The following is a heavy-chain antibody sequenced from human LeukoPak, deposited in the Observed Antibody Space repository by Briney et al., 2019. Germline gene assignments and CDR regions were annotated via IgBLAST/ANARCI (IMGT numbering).Heavy chain of an antibody. CDR2: MNPNSGNT. Sequence: ASVKVSCKASGYTFTSYDINWVRQATGQGLEWMGWMNPNSGNTGYAQRFQGRVTMTRNTSISTAYMELSSLRSEDTAVYYCARGLKQWLALYYYYYMDVWGKGTTVTVS. D-gene: IGHD6-19*01. V-gene: IGHV1-8*01. CDR1: GYTFTSYD. CDR3: ARGLKQWLALYYYYYMDV. J-gene: IGHJ6*03.